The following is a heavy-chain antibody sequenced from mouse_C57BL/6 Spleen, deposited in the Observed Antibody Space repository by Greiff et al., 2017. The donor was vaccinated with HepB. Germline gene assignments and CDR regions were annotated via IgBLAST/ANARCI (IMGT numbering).Heavy chain of an antibody. V-gene: IGHV2-2*01. J-gene: IGHJ3*01. D-gene: IGHD1-1*01. Sequence: QVQLKESGPGLVQPSQSLSITCTVSGFSLTSYGVHWVRQSPGKGLEWLGVIWSGGSTDYNAAFISRLSISKDNSKSQVFFKMNSLQADDTAIYYCARDYGSSYDNWFAYWGQGTLVTVSA. CDR2: IWSGGST. CDR3: ARDYGSSYDNWFAY. CDR1: GFSLTSYG.